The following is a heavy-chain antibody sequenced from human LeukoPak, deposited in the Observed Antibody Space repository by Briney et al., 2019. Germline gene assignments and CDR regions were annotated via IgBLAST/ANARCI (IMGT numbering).Heavy chain of an antibody. V-gene: IGHV4-4*02. CDR1: GGSISSSNW. CDR3: ARRGAMAGDAFDI. J-gene: IGHJ3*02. D-gene: IGHD5-18*01. CDR2: IYNSGST. Sequence: SETLSLTCAVSGGSISSSNWWRWVRHPPGEGLGWIGEIYNSGSTNYNPSLKSRVTISVDKSTSQFSLKLSSVTAADTAVYYCARRGAMAGDAFDIWGQGTMVTVSS.